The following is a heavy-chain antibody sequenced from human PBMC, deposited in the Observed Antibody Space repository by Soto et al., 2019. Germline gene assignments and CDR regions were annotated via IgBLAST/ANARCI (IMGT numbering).Heavy chain of an antibody. CDR1: GYSFTSYW. CDR2: IHPGDSDT. V-gene: IGHV5-51*01. Sequence: PGESLKIYSKGSGYSFTSYWIVWVRQIPGKGLEWMGIIHPGDSDTTYSPSFQGQVTISADKSISTAYLQWSSLKASDTAMYYCASQETSTVDVNYGMDVWGQVTSVTIS. CDR3: ASQETSTVDVNYGMDV. J-gene: IGHJ6*02.